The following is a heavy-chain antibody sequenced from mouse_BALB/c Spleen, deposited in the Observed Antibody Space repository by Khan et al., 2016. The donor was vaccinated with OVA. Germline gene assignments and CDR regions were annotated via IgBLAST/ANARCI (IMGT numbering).Heavy chain of an antibody. J-gene: IGHJ4*01. V-gene: IGHV2-2*02. D-gene: IGHD2-14*01. CDR2: IWSGGST. CDR1: GFSLTSYG. Sequence: QVQLKESGPGLVQPSQSLSITCTVSGFSLTSYGVHWVRQSPGKGLEWLGVIWSGGSTDYNAAFISRLSISKDNSKSQVFFKMNSLQANDTAIYYCAGICIGTSDYAVDYWGQGTSVTVSS. CDR3: AGICIGTSDYAVDY.